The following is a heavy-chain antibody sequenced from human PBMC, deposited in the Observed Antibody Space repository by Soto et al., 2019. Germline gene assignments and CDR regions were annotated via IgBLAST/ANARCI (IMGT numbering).Heavy chain of an antibody. Sequence: QVQLQESGPGLVKPSETLSLTCTVSGGSVSGYYWSWIRQPPGKGLEWIGNTHYSGTSTYNPSLKRRVTISLDTSNNQYSLRLASVTAADTAVYYWARGTQWLRSDNWFDPWGQGTRVTVSS. J-gene: IGHJ5*02. D-gene: IGHD6-19*01. V-gene: IGHV4-59*02. CDR1: GGSVSGYY. CDR3: ARGTQWLRSDNWFDP. CDR2: THYSGTS.